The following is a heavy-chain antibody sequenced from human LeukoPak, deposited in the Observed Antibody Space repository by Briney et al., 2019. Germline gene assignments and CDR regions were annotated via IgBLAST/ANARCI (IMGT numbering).Heavy chain of an antibody. D-gene: IGHD6-19*01. J-gene: IGHJ6*03. V-gene: IGHV4-38-2*02. CDR3: ARVRQWLEIYYYYYYMDV. Sequence: SETLSLTCTVSGYSISSGYYWGWIRQPPGKGLEWIGSIYHSGSTYYNPSLKSRVTISVDTSKNQFSLKLSSVTAADTAVYYCARVRQWLEIYYYYYYMDVWGRGTTVTVSS. CDR2: IYHSGST. CDR1: GYSISSGYY.